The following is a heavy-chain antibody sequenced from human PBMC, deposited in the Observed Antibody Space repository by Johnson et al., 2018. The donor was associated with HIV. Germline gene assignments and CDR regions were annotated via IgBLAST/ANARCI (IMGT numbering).Heavy chain of an antibody. CDR1: GFTFSSYA. J-gene: IGHJ3*02. CDR3: AKEGSIAAAGNDAFDI. CDR2: ISGSGGST. Sequence: VQLVESGGGLVQPGGSLRLSCAASGFTFSSYAMSWVRQAPGKGLEWVSAISGSGGSTYYADSVKGRFTVSRDNSKNTLYLQMNSLRAEDTAVYYCAKEGSIAAAGNDAFDIWGQGTMVTVSS. D-gene: IGHD6-13*01. V-gene: IGHV3-23*04.